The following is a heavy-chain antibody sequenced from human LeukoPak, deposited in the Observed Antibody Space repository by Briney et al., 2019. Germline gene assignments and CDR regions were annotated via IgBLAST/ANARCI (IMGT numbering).Heavy chain of an antibody. J-gene: IGHJ4*02. V-gene: IGHV1-2*02. CDR3: ARAAQITTVTLPSYFDY. Sequence: ASVKVSCKASGYTFTGYYIHWVRQAPGQGLEWMGWINPNSGGTNYAQKFQGRVTMTRDTSISTAYMELSRLRSDDTAVYYCARAAQITTVTLPSYFDYWGQGTLVTVSS. CDR1: GYTFTGYY. CDR2: INPNSGGT. D-gene: IGHD4-17*01.